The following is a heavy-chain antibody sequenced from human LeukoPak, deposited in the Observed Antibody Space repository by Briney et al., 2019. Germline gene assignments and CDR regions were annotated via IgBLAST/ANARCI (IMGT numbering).Heavy chain of an antibody. V-gene: IGHV3-33*01. D-gene: IGHD3-16*01. CDR1: GFTFSSYG. J-gene: IGHJ3*02. CDR3: ARDDALGDNALDI. Sequence: GGSLRLSCAASGFTFSSYGMHWVRQAPGKGLEWVAVILNDGSQEKYADSVKGRFTISRDNTKNTLFLQMNSLRAEDTAVYFCARDDALGDNALDIWGQGTMVTVSS. CDR2: ILNDGSQE.